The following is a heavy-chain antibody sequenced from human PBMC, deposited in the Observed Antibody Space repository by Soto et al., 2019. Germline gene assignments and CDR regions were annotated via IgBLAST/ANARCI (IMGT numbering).Heavy chain of an antibody. J-gene: IGHJ4*02. Sequence: QVTLKESGPVLVQATETLTLTCNVSGFSLTNVQKGVAWIRQPPGKALEWLAHILSDVEQSYKSSLKKRLTISPDTSKRQVVLVMTNVEPVDTAIYYCARISGRFGASHFDFWGQGSSVIVSS. V-gene: IGHV2-26*01. CDR3: ARISGRFGASHFDF. D-gene: IGHD3-10*01. CDR2: ILSDVEQ. CDR1: GFSLTNVQKG.